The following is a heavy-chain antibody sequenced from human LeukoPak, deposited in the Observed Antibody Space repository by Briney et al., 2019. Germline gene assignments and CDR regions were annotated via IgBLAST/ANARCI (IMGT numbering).Heavy chain of an antibody. D-gene: IGHD3-22*01. V-gene: IGHV4-39*07. CDR2: IFYKGGT. Sequence: SETLSLTCTVSSGSINTPNYYWGWVRLPPGTAPEWIGNIFYKGGTYYTPSLKSRVTISLDTSRNQFSLKLNSVTAADTAVYYCAKSNGYGLMDIWGQGTMVTVSS. CDR1: SGSINTPNYY. CDR3: AKSNGYGLMDI. J-gene: IGHJ3*02.